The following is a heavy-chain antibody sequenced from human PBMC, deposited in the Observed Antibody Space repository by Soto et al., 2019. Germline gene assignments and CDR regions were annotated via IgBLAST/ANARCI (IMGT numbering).Heavy chain of an antibody. Sequence: QVQLQESGPGLVKPSQTLSLTCTVSGGSISSGGYYWSWIRQHPGKGLEWIGYIYYSGSTYYNPSLQSRVTISVDTSKNPCSLKLSSVTAADTAVYYCARTSYDSSGTAADPWGQGTLVTVSS. CDR3: ARTSYDSSGTAADP. J-gene: IGHJ5*02. CDR2: IYYSGST. D-gene: IGHD3-22*01. CDR1: GGSISSGGYY. V-gene: IGHV4-31*03.